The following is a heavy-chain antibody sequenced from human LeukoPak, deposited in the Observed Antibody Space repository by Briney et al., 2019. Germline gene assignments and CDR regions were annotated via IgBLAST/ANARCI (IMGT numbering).Heavy chain of an antibody. J-gene: IGHJ6*02. CDR2: INPSGGST. CDR3: ARDLGFGELYYYYGMDV. CDR1: GYTFTSYY. Sequence: ASVKVSCKASGYTFTSYYMHWVRQAPGQGLEWMGIINPSGGSTTYAQKFQGRVTMTRDTSTSTVYMDLSSLRSEDTAVYYCARDLGFGELYYYYGMDVWGQGTTVTVSS. D-gene: IGHD3-10*01. V-gene: IGHV1-46*01.